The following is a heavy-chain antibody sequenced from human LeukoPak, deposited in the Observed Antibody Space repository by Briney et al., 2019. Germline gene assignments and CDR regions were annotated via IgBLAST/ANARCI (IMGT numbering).Heavy chain of an antibody. D-gene: IGHD3-22*01. CDR2: ISGSGGST. Sequence: PGGSLRLSCAASGFTFSSYAMSWVRQAPGKGLEWVSAISGSGGSTYYADSVKGRFTISRDNSKNTLYLQMNSLRAEDTAVYYCAKIGSGYYYGLVHYWGQGTLVTVSS. CDR3: AKIGSGYYYGLVHY. J-gene: IGHJ4*02. V-gene: IGHV3-23*01. CDR1: GFTFSSYA.